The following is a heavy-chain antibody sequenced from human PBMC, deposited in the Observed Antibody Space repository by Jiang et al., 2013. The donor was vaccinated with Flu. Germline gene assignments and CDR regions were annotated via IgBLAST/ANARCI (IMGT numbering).Heavy chain of an antibody. CDR3: TRDRAGRRYYFDY. D-gene: IGHD6-13*01. CDR2: IRSKAYGGTT. CDR1: GFTFGDYA. J-gene: IGHJ4*02. V-gene: IGHV3-49*03. Sequence: VQLVESGGGLVQPGRSLRLSCTASGFTFGDYAMSWFRQAPGKGLEWVGFIRSKAYGGTTEYAASVKGRFTISRDDSKSIAYLQMNSLKTEDTAVYYCTRDRAGRRYYFDYVGPGNPWSPSP.